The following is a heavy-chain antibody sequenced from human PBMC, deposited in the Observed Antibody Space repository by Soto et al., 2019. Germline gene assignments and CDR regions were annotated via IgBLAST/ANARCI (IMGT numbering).Heavy chain of an antibody. CDR3: ARVRVAARAAFDI. CDR1: GGSISSSSYY. Sequence: SETLSLTCTVSGGSISSSSYYWGWIRQPPGKGLEWIGSIYYSGSTYYNPSLKSRVTISVDTSKNQFSLKLSSVTAADTAVYYCARVRVAARAAFDIWGQGTMVTVS. D-gene: IGHD6-19*01. V-gene: IGHV4-39*01. CDR2: IYYSGST. J-gene: IGHJ3*02.